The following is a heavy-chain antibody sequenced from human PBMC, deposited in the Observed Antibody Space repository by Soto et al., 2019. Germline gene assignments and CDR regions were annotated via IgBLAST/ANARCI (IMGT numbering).Heavy chain of an antibody. D-gene: IGHD3-22*01. J-gene: IGHJ4*02. V-gene: IGHV1-69*06. CDR1: GGTFSSYI. CDR3: AREDSSGYRFDY. Sequence: GASVKVSCKAPGGTFSSYIISWVRQAPGQGLEWMGGIIPIFGTANYAQKFQGRVTITADKSTSTAYMELSSLRSEDTAVYYCAREDSSGYRFDYWGQGTLVTVSS. CDR2: IIPIFGTA.